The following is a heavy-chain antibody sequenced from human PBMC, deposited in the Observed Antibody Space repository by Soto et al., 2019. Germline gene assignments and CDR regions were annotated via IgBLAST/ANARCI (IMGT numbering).Heavy chain of an antibody. CDR3: VRYSSSWYLDY. V-gene: IGHV3-74*01. Sequence: GGSLRLSCAASGFTFSSYWMHWVRQAPGKGLVWVSRINSDGSSTSYADSVKGRFTISRDNAKNTLYLQMNSLRAEDTAVYYCVRYSSSWYLDYWGQGTLVTVSS. CDR1: GFTFSSYW. D-gene: IGHD6-13*01. J-gene: IGHJ4*02. CDR2: INSDGSST.